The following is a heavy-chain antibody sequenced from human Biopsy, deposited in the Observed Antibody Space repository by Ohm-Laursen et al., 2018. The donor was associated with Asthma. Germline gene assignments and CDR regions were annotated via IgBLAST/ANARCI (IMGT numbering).Heavy chain of an antibody. CDR2: ISKDASTQ. CDR3: VRDGTDDAFDI. CDR1: GFSFSNLA. D-gene: IGHD1-1*01. V-gene: IGHV3-30*06. Sequence: SLRLSCAAPGFSFSNLAIHWVRQAPGKGLEWVGVISKDASTQDYADSVKGRFTTARDNSKNTLDLQMNSLREEDTAVYYCVRDGTDDAFDIWGQGTVVSVSS. J-gene: IGHJ3*02.